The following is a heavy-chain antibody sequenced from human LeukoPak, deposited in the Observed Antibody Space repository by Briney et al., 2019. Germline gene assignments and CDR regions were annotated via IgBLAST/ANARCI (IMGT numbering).Heavy chain of an antibody. CDR1: GFPFSHFV. CDR3: TRGGFYYDSSGYVTHFFDS. V-gene: IGHV3-64D*06. J-gene: IGHJ4*02. CDR2: ISRNGDST. D-gene: IGHD3-22*01. Sequence: GGSLRLSCSASGFPFSHFVMHWVRQAPGKGLEYVSAISRNGDSTYYADSVKGRFTISRDNSKNTLYLQMSSLRTEDTAVYYCTRGGFYYDSSGYVTHFFDSWGQGTLVTVSS.